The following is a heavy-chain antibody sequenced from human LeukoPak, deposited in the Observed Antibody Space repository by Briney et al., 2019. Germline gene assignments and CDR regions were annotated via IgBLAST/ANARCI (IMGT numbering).Heavy chain of an antibody. CDR2: IKQDGSEK. J-gene: IGHJ6*02. Sequence: PGGSLRLSCAASGFTFKIYWMGWVRQAPGKGLEWVANIKQDGSEKYYVDSVKGRFTISRDNAKNSLYLQMSSLRAEDTAVYYCARQLGDYDILTGYYRYYYYGMDVWGQGTTVTVSS. V-gene: IGHV3-7*01. D-gene: IGHD3-9*01. CDR3: ARQLGDYDILTGYYRYYYYGMDV. CDR1: GFTFKIYW.